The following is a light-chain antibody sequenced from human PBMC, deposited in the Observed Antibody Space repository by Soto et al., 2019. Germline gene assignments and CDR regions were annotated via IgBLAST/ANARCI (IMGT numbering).Light chain of an antibody. J-gene: IGKJ1*01. CDR1: QNIAGF. Sequence: DIQMTQSPSSLSASVGDRVTITCRASQNIAGFLNWYQQKPGKAPNLLIYAASSLQRVVPSRFSGRGSGTDFTLTISSLQPEDSATYYCQQSYSPLWTFGQGTRVEVK. CDR2: AAS. V-gene: IGKV1-39*01. CDR3: QQSYSPLWT.